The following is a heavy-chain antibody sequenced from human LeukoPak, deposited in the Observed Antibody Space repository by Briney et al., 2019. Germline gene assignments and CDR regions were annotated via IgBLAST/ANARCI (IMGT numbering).Heavy chain of an antibody. CDR2: IYPIDSDL. J-gene: IGHJ3*02. D-gene: IGHD2-2*01. CDR1: GYIFTNYW. CDR3: ARHDHQGDTFDI. Sequence: GESLKISCKGSGYIFTNYWIGWVRQMPGKGLEWMGIIYPIDSDLRYGPSFEGQVTISADKSISTAYLQWSSLKASDTAMYYCARHDHQGDTFDIWGQGTMVTVSS. V-gene: IGHV5-51*03.